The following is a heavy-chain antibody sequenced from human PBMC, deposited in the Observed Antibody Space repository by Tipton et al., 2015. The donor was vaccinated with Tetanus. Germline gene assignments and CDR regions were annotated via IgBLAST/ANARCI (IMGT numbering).Heavy chain of an antibody. CDR1: GGSITSGAYL. Sequence: TLSLTCAVSGGSITSGAYLWGWIRQPPGKGLEWIGYIYHSGSPYYNPSLKSRVTLSVDTSMNQFSLQLSSATAADTAVYYCARGHGSGRNSFQFDYWGQGALVTVSS. V-gene: IGHV4-30-2*01. D-gene: IGHD3-10*01. CDR3: ARGHGSGRNSFQFDY. J-gene: IGHJ4*02. CDR2: IYHSGSP.